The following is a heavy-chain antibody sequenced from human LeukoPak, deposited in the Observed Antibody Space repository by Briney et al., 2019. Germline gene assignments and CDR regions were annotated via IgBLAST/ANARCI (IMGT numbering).Heavy chain of an antibody. D-gene: IGHD3-3*01. CDR3: ARGAVDFWSGYNIDY. CDR2: ISSSSSYI. J-gene: IGHJ4*02. CDR1: GFTFSSYS. V-gene: IGHV3-21*01. Sequence: GGSLRLSCAASGFTFSSYSMNWVRQAPGKGLEWVSSISSSSSYIYYADSVKGRFTISRDNAKNSLYLQMNSLRAEDTAVYYCARGAVDFWSGYNIDYWGQGTLVTVSS.